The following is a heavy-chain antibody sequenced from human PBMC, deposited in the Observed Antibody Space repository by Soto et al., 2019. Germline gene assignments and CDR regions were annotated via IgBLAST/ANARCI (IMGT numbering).Heavy chain of an antibody. D-gene: IGHD2-2*01. CDR3: ARSVVVPAARKLNWFDP. V-gene: IGHV4-31*03. Sequence: SETLSLTCTVSGGSISSVGYYWSWIRQHPGKGLEWIGYIYYSGSTYYNPSLKSRVTISVGTSKNQFSLKLSSVTAADTAVYYCARSVVVPAARKLNWFDPWGQGTLVTV. J-gene: IGHJ5*02. CDR2: IYYSGST. CDR1: GGSISSVGYY.